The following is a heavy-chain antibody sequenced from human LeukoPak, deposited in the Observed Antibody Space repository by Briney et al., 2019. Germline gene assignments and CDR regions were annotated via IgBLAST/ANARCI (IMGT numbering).Heavy chain of an antibody. CDR1: GFTFSSYA. J-gene: IGHJ6*02. Sequence: PGGSLRLSCAASGFTFSSYAMSWVRQAPGKGLEWVSAISGSGGSTYYADSVKGRFTISRDNSKNTLYLQMNSLRVEDTAVYYCARDLPLTQGYGMDVWGQGTMVTVSS. D-gene: IGHD2-15*01. V-gene: IGHV3-23*01. CDR2: ISGSGGST. CDR3: ARDLPLTQGYGMDV.